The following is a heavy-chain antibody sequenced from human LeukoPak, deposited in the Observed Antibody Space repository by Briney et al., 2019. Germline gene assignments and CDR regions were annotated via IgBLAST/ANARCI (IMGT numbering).Heavy chain of an antibody. CDR3: ARGIMVRGVIYYFDY. V-gene: IGHV3-48*03. D-gene: IGHD3-10*01. CDR1: GFTFSSYE. Sequence: GGSLRLSCAASGFTFSSYEMNWVRQAPGKGLEWISYISSSGRTIYYADSVKGRFTISRDNAKNSLYLQMNSLRGEDTAVYYCARGIMVRGVIYYFDYWGQGTLVTVSS. CDR2: ISSSGRTI. J-gene: IGHJ4*02.